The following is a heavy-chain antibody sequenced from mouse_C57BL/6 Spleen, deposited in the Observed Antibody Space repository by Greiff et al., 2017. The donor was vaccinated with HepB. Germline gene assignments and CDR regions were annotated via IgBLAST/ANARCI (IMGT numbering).Heavy chain of an antibody. Sequence: QVQLQQPGAELVRPGSSVKLSCKASGYTFTSYWMDWVKQRPGQGLEWIGNIYPSDSETHYNQKFKDKATLTVDKSSSTAYMQLSSLTSEDSAVYYCATFYYDYDEVFAYWGQGTLVTVSA. V-gene: IGHV1-61*01. J-gene: IGHJ3*01. CDR2: IYPSDSET. CDR1: GYTFTSYW. D-gene: IGHD2-4*01. CDR3: ATFYYDYDEVFAY.